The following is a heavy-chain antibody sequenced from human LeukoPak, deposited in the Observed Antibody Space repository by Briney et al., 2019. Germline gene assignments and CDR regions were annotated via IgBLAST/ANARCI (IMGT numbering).Heavy chain of an antibody. CDR3: EKYRWKLLRYFDS. Sequence: PSETLSLTCTVSGGSIRNDNFYWGWIRQPPGKGLEWIGNIFYGGTTYYNPSLKSRVSISLDTSKNQFSLSLTSVTATDTGVYYCEKYRWKLLRYFDSWGQGTLVTVSS. V-gene: IGHV4-39*01. D-gene: IGHD2-15*01. CDR2: IFYGGTT. J-gene: IGHJ4*02. CDR1: GGSIRNDNFY.